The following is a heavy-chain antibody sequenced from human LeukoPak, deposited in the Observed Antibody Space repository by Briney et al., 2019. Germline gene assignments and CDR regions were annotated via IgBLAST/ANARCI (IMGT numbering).Heavy chain of an antibody. CDR3: ARGVYSSSWYHAFDI. CDR1: GFPFSTYA. V-gene: IGHV3-23*01. CDR2: ISGSGGDT. D-gene: IGHD6-13*01. Sequence: GGSLRLSCAASGFPFSTYAMSWVRQAPGKGLEWVSVISGSGGDTYYADSVKGRFTISGDNSKNTVYLQMNSLRAEDTAVYYCARGVYSSSWYHAFDIWGQGTMVTVSS. J-gene: IGHJ3*02.